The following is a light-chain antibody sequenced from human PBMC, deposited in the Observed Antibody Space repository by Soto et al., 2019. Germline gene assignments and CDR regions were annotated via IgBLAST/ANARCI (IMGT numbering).Light chain of an antibody. Sequence: QSVLTQAYSVSGTPGQRVTISCSGSSSNIGSHTLNWYQHLPGTAPNLLIYSDNQRPSGVPDRFSGSTSGTSASLAISGLQSEDEADYYCAAWDDSLNAAVFGGGTKLTVL. CDR2: SDN. V-gene: IGLV1-44*01. J-gene: IGLJ2*01. CDR1: SSNIGSHT. CDR3: AAWDDSLNAAV.